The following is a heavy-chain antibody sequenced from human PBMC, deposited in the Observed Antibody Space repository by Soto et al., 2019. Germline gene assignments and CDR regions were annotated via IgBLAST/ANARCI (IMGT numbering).Heavy chain of an antibody. CDR2: IKQDGSEK. CDR3: ARDRATDYGDYDGHDY. Sequence: GGSLRLSCAASGFTFSSYWMSWVRQAPGKGLEWVANIKQDGSEKYYVDSVKGRFTISRDNAKNSLYLQMNSLRAEDTAVYYCARDRATDYGDYDGHDYWGQGTLVTVSS. CDR1: GFTFSSYW. V-gene: IGHV3-7*01. J-gene: IGHJ4*02. D-gene: IGHD4-17*01.